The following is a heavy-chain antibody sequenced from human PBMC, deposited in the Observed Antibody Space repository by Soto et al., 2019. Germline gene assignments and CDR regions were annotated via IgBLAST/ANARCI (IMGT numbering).Heavy chain of an antibody. CDR3: ARDLHGDSSWFYFQH. CDR1: GYTFSRYG. J-gene: IGHJ1*01. CDR2: ISTYTGDT. D-gene: IGHD6-13*01. V-gene: IGHV1-18*01. Sequence: ASVKVSCKTSGYTFSRYGISWLRQAPGQGLEWVGWISTYTGDTMYAQKLQGRVTLTTDTSTDTASMELTSLKSDDTAIYYCARDLHGDSSWFYFQHWGQGTLVTVSS.